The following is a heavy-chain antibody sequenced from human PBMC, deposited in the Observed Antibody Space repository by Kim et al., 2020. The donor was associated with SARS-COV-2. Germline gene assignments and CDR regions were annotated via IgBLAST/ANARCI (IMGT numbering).Heavy chain of an antibody. J-gene: IGHJ4*02. CDR1: GFTVSSNY. D-gene: IGHD3-22*01. CDR3: ARDLGSGYYRSFDY. V-gene: IGHV3-66*02. Sequence: GGSLRLSCAASGFTVSSNYMSWVRQAPGKGLEWVSVIYSGGSTYYADSVKGRFTISRDNSKNTLYLQMNSLRAEDTAVYYCARDLGSGYYRSFDYWGQGTLVTVSS. CDR2: IYSGGST.